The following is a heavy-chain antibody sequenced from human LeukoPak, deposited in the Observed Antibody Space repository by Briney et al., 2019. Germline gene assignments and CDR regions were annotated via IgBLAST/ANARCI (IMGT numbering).Heavy chain of an antibody. CDR1: GGSIGSSSYY. D-gene: IGHD6-13*01. CDR2: IYYSGST. J-gene: IGHJ5*02. CDR3: ARQGIAAAGSEWFDP. Sequence: PSETLSLTCTVSGGSIGSSSYYWGWIRQPPGKGLEWSGSIYYSGSTYYNPSLKSRVTISVDTSKNQFSLKLSSVTAADTAVYYCARQGIAAAGSEWFDPWGQGTLVTVSS. V-gene: IGHV4-39*01.